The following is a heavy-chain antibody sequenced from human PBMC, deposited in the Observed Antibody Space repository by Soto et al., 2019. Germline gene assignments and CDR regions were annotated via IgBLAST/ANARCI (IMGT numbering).Heavy chain of an antibody. V-gene: IGHV3-33*01. CDR3: ARAVGPFDY. CDR1: GFTFSTYG. Sequence: QVQPVESGGGVVQPGRSLRLSCAASGFTFSTYGMHWVRQAPGMGLEWVAVIWYDGSHKDYADSVKGRFTISRDNFKNTLYLQMNSLRVEDTAVYYCARAVGPFDYWGQGTLVTVSS. CDR2: IWYDGSHK. J-gene: IGHJ4*02. D-gene: IGHD1-26*01.